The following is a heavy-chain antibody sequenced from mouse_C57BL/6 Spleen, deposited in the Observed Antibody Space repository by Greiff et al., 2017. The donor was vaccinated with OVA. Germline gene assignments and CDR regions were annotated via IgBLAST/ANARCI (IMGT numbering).Heavy chain of an antibody. CDR2: IRSKSNNYAT. CDR3: VRQEEDYYGTPYAMDD. J-gene: IGHJ4*01. Sequence: DVKLQESGGGLVQPKGSLKLSCAASGFSFNTYAMNWVRQAPGKGLEWVARIRSKSNNYATYYADSVKDRFTISRDDSESMLYLQMNNLKTEDTAMYYGVRQEEDYYGTPYAMDDWGQGTSVTVSS. V-gene: IGHV10-1*01. D-gene: IGHD1-1*01. CDR1: GFSFNTYA.